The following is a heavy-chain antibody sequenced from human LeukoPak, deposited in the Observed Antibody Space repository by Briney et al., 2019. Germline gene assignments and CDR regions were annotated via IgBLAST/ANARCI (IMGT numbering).Heavy chain of an antibody. CDR3: ASTLRYRFDS. D-gene: IGHD1-1*01. J-gene: IGHJ4*02. Sequence: PGGSLRLSCAASGFTFSNYAMNWVRQAPGKGLEWVSVIYAGGNTYYADSVKGRFTISRDNSKNTLYLQMNSLRAEDTAVYYCASTLRYRFDSWGQGALVTVSS. CDR1: GFTFSNYA. V-gene: IGHV3-23*03. CDR2: IYAGGNT.